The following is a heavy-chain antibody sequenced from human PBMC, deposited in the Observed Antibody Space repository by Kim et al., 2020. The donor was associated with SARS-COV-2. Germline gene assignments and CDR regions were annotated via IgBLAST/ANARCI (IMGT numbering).Heavy chain of an antibody. D-gene: IGHD1-1*01. J-gene: IGHJ3*02. Sequence: GGSLRLSCAASGFTFSPYSMNWVRQAPGKRLEWVSSISSSSRYTSYADSVKGRFTISRDNAKNSLYLQMHSLRAEDTAVYYCARDREHGDGTFDIWVQGTMVTVSS. V-gene: IGHV3-21*01. CDR1: GFTFSPYS. CDR2: ISSSSRYT. CDR3: ARDREHGDGTFDI.